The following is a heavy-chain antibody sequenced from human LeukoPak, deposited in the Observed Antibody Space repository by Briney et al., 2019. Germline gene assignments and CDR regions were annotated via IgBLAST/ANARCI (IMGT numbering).Heavy chain of an antibody. CDR1: GFTFSSDW. D-gene: IGHD4-17*01. Sequence: GGSLRLSCAASGFTFSSDWMSWVRQAPGKGLEWVANIKQGEIEKHYVDAVKGRFTISRDNAKRSLYLQMNSPRAEDTAVYYCARANSGDEYSDHFLSDWGQGTLVTVSS. CDR3: ARANSGDEYSDHFLSD. V-gene: IGHV3-7*01. J-gene: IGHJ4*02. CDR2: IKQGEIEK.